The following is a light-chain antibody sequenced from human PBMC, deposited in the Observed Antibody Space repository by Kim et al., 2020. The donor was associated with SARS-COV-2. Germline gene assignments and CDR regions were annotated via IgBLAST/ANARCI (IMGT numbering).Light chain of an antibody. Sequence: QLVLTHSPSASASLGASVKLTCTLSSGHSTYAIAWHQQQPEKGPRYLMTLNSDGSHTKGDGIPDRFSGTSSGTERYLTISSLQSEDEADYYCQTWGTGIQVFCGATQLTVL. V-gene: IGLV4-69*01. CDR1: SGHSTYA. J-gene: IGLJ3*02. CDR3: QTWGTGIQV. CDR2: LNSDGSH.